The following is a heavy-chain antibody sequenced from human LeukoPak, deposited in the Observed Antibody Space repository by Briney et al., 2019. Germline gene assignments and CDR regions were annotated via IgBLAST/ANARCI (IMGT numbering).Heavy chain of an antibody. Sequence: PGGSLRLSCAASGFTFSSYSMNWVRQAPGKGLEWVSSISSSTSYIYYADSVKGRFTISRDNSKNTLYLQMNSLRPEDTAVYYCARDPYYYDSSASAGFDYWGQGTLVTVSS. J-gene: IGHJ4*02. CDR1: GFTFSSYS. V-gene: IGHV3-21*01. CDR3: ARDPYYYDSSASAGFDY. CDR2: ISSSTSYI. D-gene: IGHD3-22*01.